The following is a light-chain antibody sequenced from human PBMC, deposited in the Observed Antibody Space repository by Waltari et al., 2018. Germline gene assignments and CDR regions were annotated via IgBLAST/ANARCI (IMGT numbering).Light chain of an antibody. J-gene: IGKJ1*01. CDR2: GTS. V-gene: IGKV3-20*01. CDR3: QQFDSSPGT. CDR1: QSLSSIY. Sequence: EIVLTQSPGTLSLSPGERATLSCRASQSLSSIYLAWYQQKPGQAPRLLNYGTSSRATGSPDRVSGSGSGTDFTLTISRLEAEDFAVYYCQQFDSSPGTFGQGTKGEIK.